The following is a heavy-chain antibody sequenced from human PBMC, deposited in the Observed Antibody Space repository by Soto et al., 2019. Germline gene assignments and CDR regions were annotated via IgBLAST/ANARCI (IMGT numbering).Heavy chain of an antibody. V-gene: IGHV4-34*01. Sequence: SETLSLTCAVYGGSFSGSYWSWIRQPPGKGLEWIGEINHSGSTNYNPSLKSRVTISVDTSKNQFSLKLSSVTAADTAVYYCARNHYDYVWGSYRPLGFDYWGQGTLVTVSS. CDR2: INHSGST. CDR3: ARNHYDYVWGSYRPLGFDY. J-gene: IGHJ4*02. D-gene: IGHD3-16*02. CDR1: GGSFSGSY.